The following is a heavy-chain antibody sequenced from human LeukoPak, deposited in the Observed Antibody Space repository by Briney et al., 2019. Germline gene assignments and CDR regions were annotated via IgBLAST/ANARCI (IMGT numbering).Heavy chain of an antibody. CDR3: ARDASITIFGVVTRGEFDY. J-gene: IGHJ4*02. CDR2: ISAYNGNT. V-gene: IGHV1-18*01. CDR1: GYTFTSYG. Sequence: ASVKVSCKASGYTFTSYGISWVRQAPGQGLEWMGWISAYNGNTNYAQKFQGRVTMTTDTSTSTAYMELRSLRSDDTAVYYCARDASITIFGVVTRGEFDYWGQGTLVTVSS. D-gene: IGHD3-3*01.